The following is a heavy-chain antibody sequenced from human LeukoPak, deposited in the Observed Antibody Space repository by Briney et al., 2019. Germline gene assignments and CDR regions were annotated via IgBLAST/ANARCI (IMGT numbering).Heavy chain of an antibody. D-gene: IGHD5-12*01. J-gene: IGHJ4*02. CDR3: AKGRGPENGYDYLFDS. Sequence: GGSLRLSCEASGFTFSDPYMSWIRQAPGKGLECLSYISGSGTDINYADSVRGRFTISRDNAKNLLYLQMNDLRLEDTAVYYCAKGRGPENGYDYLFDSWGQGTLVTVSS. V-gene: IGHV3-11*04. CDR2: ISGSGTDI. CDR1: GFTFSDPY.